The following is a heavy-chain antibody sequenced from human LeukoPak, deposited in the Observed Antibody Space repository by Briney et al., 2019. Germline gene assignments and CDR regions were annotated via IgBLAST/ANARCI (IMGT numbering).Heavy chain of an antibody. D-gene: IGHD1-1*01. CDR3: AKDSMLRIKLQPDASDI. CDR2: ISYDGSNK. V-gene: IGHV3-30*18. CDR1: GFTFSSYG. Sequence: GRSLRLSCAASGFTFSSYGMHWVRQAPGKGLEWVAVISYDGSNKYYADSVKGRFTISRDNSKNTLYLQMNSLRAEDTAVYYCAKDSMLRIKLQPDASDIWGQGTMVTVSS. J-gene: IGHJ3*02.